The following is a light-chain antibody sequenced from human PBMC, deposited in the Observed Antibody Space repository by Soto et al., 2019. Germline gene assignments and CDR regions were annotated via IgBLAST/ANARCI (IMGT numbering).Light chain of an antibody. CDR1: SSDVGGYNY. J-gene: IGLJ3*02. CDR2: EVS. V-gene: IGLV2-14*01. Sequence: QSALTQPASVSGSPGQSITISCTGTSSDVGGYNYVSWYQQHPGKAPKLMIYEVSNRPSGVSNRFSGSKSGNTASLTISGLQPEDEADYYCSSYTSSSTALGVFGGGTKLPVL. CDR3: SSYTSSSTALGV.